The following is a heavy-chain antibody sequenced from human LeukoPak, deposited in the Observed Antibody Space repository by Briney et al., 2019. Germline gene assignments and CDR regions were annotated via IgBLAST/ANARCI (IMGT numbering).Heavy chain of an antibody. D-gene: IGHD1-26*01. CDR3: ASQRDGASDY. J-gene: IGHJ4*02. V-gene: IGHV3-7*01. Sequence: PGGSLRLSCAASGFTFSNFWMTWVRQAPGKGLEWVGSIKQDGSEKYYVDSVKGRFTFFRDNGKNSVYLQMSSLRADDTAVYYCASQRDGASDYWGQGTLVTVSS. CDR1: GFTFSNFW. CDR2: IKQDGSEK.